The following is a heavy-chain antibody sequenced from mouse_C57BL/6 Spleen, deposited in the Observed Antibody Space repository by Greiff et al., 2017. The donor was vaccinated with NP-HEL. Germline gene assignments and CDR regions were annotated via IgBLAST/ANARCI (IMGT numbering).Heavy chain of an antibody. V-gene: IGHV3-6*01. CDR2: ISYDGSN. Sequence: DVQLQESGPGLVKPSQSLSLTCSVTGYSITSGYYWNWIRQFPGNKLEWMGYISYDGSNNYNPSLKHRISITRDTSKNQFFLKLNSVTTEDTATYYWARGGAYDYDEDWFAYWGQGTLVTVSA. D-gene: IGHD2-4*01. J-gene: IGHJ3*01. CDR1: GYSITSGYY. CDR3: ARGGAYDYDEDWFAY.